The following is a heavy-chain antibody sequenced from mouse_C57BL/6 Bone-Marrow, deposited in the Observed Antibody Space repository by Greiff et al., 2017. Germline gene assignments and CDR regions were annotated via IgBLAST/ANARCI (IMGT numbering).Heavy chain of an antibody. CDR2: IDPNSGGT. D-gene: IGHD2-5*01. Sequence: QVQLQQPGAELVKPGASVKLSCKASGYTFTSYWMHWVKQRPGRGLEWIGRIDPNSGGTKYNEKFKSKATLTADKPSSTAYMQLSSLTSEDSGVYYCARSPYSKYVVCAYWGQGTLVTVSA. CDR3: ARSPYSKYVVCAY. CDR1: GYTFTSYW. J-gene: IGHJ3*01. V-gene: IGHV1-72*01.